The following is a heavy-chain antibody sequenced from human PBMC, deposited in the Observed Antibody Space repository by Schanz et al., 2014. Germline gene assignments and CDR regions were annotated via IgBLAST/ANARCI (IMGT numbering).Heavy chain of an antibody. CDR2: VYHSGGT. V-gene: IGHV4-4*02. CDR3: ARSVGMVRRYFDS. Sequence: QVQLQESGPGLVKPSGTLSLTCAVSGGSISNANWWSWVRQPPGKGLQWIGEVYHSGGTNYNPSHKGRVTISLDGPKNRFPLRLNSVTAADTAVYYCARSVGMVRRYFDSWGQGNLVTVSS. CDR1: GGSISNANW. D-gene: IGHD5-18*01. J-gene: IGHJ4*02.